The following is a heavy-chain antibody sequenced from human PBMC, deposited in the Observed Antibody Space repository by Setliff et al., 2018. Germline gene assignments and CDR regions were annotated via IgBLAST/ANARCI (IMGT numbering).Heavy chain of an antibody. J-gene: IGHJ4*02. Sequence: SETLSLTCAVYGGSFSGYYWSWIRQPPGKGLEWIGHIYIGGSANYNPSLKSRVTMSIDTSKNQFSLKLNSVTAADTAIYYCARYDSSGYSENYYFDYWGQGTLVTVSS. D-gene: IGHD3-22*01. CDR2: IYIGGSA. V-gene: IGHV4-59*10. CDR1: GGSFSGYY. CDR3: ARYDSSGYSENYYFDY.